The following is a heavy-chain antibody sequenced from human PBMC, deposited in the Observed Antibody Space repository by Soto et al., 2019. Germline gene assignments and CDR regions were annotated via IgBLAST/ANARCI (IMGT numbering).Heavy chain of an antibody. CDR1: GFTFSSYA. J-gene: IGHJ4*02. D-gene: IGHD3-10*01. CDR2: ISGSGGST. V-gene: IGHV3-23*01. CDR3: AKDRVSVKASRHPGTLHYFDY. Sequence: EVQLLESGGGLVQPGGSLRLSCAASGFTFSSYAMSWVRQAPGKGLKWVSAISGSGGSTYYADSVKGRFTISRDNSKNTLYLQMNSLRAEDTAVYYCAKDRVSVKASRHPGTLHYFDYWGQGTLVTVSS.